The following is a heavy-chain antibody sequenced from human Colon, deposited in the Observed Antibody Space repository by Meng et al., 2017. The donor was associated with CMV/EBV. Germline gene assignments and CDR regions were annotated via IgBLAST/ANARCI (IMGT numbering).Heavy chain of an antibody. Sequence: SETLSLTCGVSGVSISTRNYCWGWIRQPPGKGLEWIGTICYTGNSYDNPSLKSRAIISADTSRNQFPLRLSSVTAADTAVYYCAKDGRVFGVVSFDYWGQGMQVTVSS. J-gene: IGHJ4*02. CDR1: GVSISTRNYC. CDR3: AKDGRVFGVVSFDY. CDR2: ICYTGNS. V-gene: IGHV4-39*06. D-gene: IGHD3-3*01.